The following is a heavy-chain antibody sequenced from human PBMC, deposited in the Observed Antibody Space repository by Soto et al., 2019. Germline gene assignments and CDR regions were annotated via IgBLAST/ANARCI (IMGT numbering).Heavy chain of an antibody. CDR2: SSNSGTYT. D-gene: IGHD1-1*01. CDR3: ARSGDNYTVLDY. Sequence: GGSLRLSCAASGFTVSDYYMSWIRQAPGKGLEWISYSSNSGTYTRYADSVKGRFSISRDNAKNSLYLQINSLRGEDTATYYCARSGDNYTVLDYWGQGTPVTVSS. CDR1: GFTVSDYY. V-gene: IGHV3-11*06. J-gene: IGHJ4*02.